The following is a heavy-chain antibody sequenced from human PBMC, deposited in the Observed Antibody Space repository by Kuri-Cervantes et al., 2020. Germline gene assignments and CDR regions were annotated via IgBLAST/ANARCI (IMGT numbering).Heavy chain of an antibody. J-gene: IGHJ3*02. CDR1: GFTFNSYW. V-gene: IGHV3-7*03. CDR2: IKQGGSEK. Sequence: GESLKISCVASGFTFNSYWMGWVRQGPGKGLEWVANIKQGGSEKYYVDSVNGRFTISRDNAKNSLYLQMNSLRAEDTALYYCAKDQYSSGWYYAFDIWGQGTMVTVSS. CDR3: AKDQYSSGWYYAFDI. D-gene: IGHD6-19*01.